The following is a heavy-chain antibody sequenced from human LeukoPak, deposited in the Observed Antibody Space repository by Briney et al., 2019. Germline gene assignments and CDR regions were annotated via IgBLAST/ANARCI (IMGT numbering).Heavy chain of an antibody. CDR2: ISYDGSNK. Sequence: GGSLRLSCAASGFNVSNNYMSWVRQAPGKGLEWVAVISYDGSNKYYADSVKGRFTISRDNSKNTLYLQMNSLRAEDTAVYYCAREDDSGWYGGVYWGQGTLVTVSS. D-gene: IGHD6-19*01. V-gene: IGHV3-30-3*01. J-gene: IGHJ4*02. CDR1: GFNVSNNY. CDR3: AREDDSGWYGGVY.